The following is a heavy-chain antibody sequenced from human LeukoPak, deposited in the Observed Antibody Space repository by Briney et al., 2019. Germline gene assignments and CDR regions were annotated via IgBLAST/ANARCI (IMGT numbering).Heavy chain of an antibody. V-gene: IGHV3-9*01. D-gene: IGHD1-26*01. Sequence: GGSLRLSCAASGFTFDDYAMHWVRQAPGKGLEWVSGISWNSGSIGYADSVKGRFTISRDNAKNSLYLQMNSLRAEDTAVYYCARDSGGSYPNFDYWGQGTLVTVSS. CDR2: ISWNSGSI. J-gene: IGHJ4*02. CDR3: ARDSGGSYPNFDY. CDR1: GFTFDDYA.